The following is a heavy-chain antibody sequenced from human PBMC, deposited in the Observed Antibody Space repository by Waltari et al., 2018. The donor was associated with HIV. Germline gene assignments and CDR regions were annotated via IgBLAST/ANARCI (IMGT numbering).Heavy chain of an antibody. J-gene: IGHJ4*02. D-gene: IGHD3-22*01. V-gene: IGHV1-69*01. Sequence: QVQLVQSGAEVKKPGSSVKVSCKASGGTFSSYAISWVRQAPGQGLEWMGGIIPIFGTENYAQKFQGRVTITADESTSTAYMELSSLRSEDTAVYDCARATQYYYDSSGYYGDYWGQGTLVTVSS. CDR3: ARATQYYYDSSGYYGDY. CDR2: IIPIFGTE. CDR1: GGTFSSYA.